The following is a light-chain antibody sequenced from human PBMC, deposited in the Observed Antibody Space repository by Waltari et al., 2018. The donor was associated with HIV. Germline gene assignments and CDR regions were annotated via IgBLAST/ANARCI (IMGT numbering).Light chain of an antibody. CDR2: GNS. V-gene: IGLV1-40*01. J-gene: IGLJ1*01. CDR1: SSNIGAGYD. Sequence: QSVLTQPPSVSGAPGPRVTISCTGSSSNIGAGYDVHWYQQLPGTAPKLLIYGNSNRPSGVPDRFSGSKSGTSASLAITGLQAEDEADYYCQSYDSSLEVFGTGTKVTVL. CDR3: QSYDSSLEV.